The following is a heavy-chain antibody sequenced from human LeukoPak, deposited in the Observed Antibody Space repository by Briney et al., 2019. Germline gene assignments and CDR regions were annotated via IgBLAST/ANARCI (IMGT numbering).Heavy chain of an antibody. CDR3: ARAPRYCSSTSCSLTLGP. Sequence: ASVKVSCKASGGTFSSYAISWVRQAPGQGLEWMGGIIPIFGTANYAQKFQGRVTITADKSTSTAYMELSSLRSEDTAVYYCARAPRYCSSTSCSLTLGPWGQGTLVTVSS. CDR1: GGTFSSYA. CDR2: IIPIFGTA. V-gene: IGHV1-69*06. D-gene: IGHD2-2*01. J-gene: IGHJ5*02.